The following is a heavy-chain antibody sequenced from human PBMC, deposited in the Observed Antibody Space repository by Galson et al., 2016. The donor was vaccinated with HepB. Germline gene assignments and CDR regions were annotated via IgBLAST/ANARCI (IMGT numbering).Heavy chain of an antibody. CDR1: GYSFSSYY. V-gene: IGHV5-51*03. J-gene: IGHJ4*02. D-gene: IGHD2-21*01. Sequence: QSGAEVKKPGESLKISCEASGYSFSSYYIGWVRQMPGKGLEWMGIIYPGNSETRYNPSFQGRVTVSADKSISIVYLQWSSVQDSDTATYYCARLNRVVPTVVARWGQGILVTVPS. CDR2: IYPGNSET. CDR3: ARLNRVVPTVVAR.